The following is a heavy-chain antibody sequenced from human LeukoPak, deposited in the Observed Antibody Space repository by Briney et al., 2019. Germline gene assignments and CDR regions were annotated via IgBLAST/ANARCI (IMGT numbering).Heavy chain of an antibody. V-gene: IGHV3-64*01. D-gene: IGHD6-19*01. J-gene: IGHJ1*01. CDR1: GFTFSSYE. CDR3: ARVDSGSACAS. CDR2: ISKNGENT. Sequence: GGSLRLSCAASGFTFSSYEMNWVRQAPGKGLEFVSAISKNGENTYYANSVKGRFTISRDISKNTLYLQMGSLRPDDMAVYYCARVDSGSACASWGQGILVTVSS.